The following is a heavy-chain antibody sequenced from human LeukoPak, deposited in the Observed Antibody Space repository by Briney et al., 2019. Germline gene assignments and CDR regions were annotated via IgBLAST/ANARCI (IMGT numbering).Heavy chain of an antibody. V-gene: IGHV1-2*02. D-gene: IGHD3-10*01. CDR2: INPNSGGT. Sequence: ASVKVSCKASGYTFTGYYMHWVRQAPGQGLEWMGWINPNSGGTNYAQKLQGRVTMTTDTSTSTAYMELRSLRSDDTAVYYCARDLGPGSRFDYWGQGTLVTVSS. J-gene: IGHJ4*02. CDR3: ARDLGPGSRFDY. CDR1: GYTFTGYY.